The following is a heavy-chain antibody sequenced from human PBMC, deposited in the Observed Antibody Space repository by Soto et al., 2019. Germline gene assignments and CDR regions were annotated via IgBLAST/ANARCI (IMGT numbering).Heavy chain of an antibody. D-gene: IGHD3-10*01. J-gene: IGHJ5*02. V-gene: IGHV1-2*01. CDR3: ARGHSSGSYTFNWFDP. CDR1: GYTFTGYY. CDR2: INPNSGGT. Sequence: QVQLVQSGAEVKKPGASVKVSCKASGYTFTGYYMHWLRQAPGQGLEWMGWINPNSGGTNYAQKFQGRVTITADESTSTAYMELSSLRSEDTVVYYCARGHSSGSYTFNWFDPWGQGTLVTVSS.